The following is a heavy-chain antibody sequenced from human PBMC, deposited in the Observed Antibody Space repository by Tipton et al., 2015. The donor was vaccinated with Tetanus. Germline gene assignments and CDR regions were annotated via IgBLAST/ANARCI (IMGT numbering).Heavy chain of an antibody. D-gene: IGHD4-17*01. CDR2: IDPNSGGT. CDR3: ARDRGEYIYYGMDV. J-gene: IGHJ6*02. V-gene: IGHV1-2*02. CDR1: GYTFTGYY. Sequence: VQLVQSGAEVKKPGASVKVSCKASGYTFTGYYIYWVRQAPGQGLEWMGWIDPNSGGTVYAQKFQGRVTMTRDTSISTAYMGLRSLRSDDTAVYYCARDRGEYIYYGMDVWGPGTTVTVS.